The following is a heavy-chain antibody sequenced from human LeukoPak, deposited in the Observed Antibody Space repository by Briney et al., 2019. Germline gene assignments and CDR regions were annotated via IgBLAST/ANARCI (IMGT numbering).Heavy chain of an antibody. J-gene: IGHJ5*02. CDR3: ARGSAVQQWLASYNWFDP. Sequence: SETLSLTCAVYGGSFSGYYWSWIRQPPGKGLEWIGEINHSGSTNYNPSLKSRVTISVDTSKNQFSLKLSSATAADTAVYYCARGSAVQQWLASYNWFDPWGQGTLVTVSS. V-gene: IGHV4-34*01. CDR2: INHSGST. CDR1: GGSFSGYY. D-gene: IGHD6-19*01.